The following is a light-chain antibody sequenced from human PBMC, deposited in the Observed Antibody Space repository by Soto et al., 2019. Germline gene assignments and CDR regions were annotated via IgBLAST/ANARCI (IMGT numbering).Light chain of an antibody. V-gene: IGKV3-20*01. CDR3: QQYGSSPPSST. CDR1: QSVSSRS. J-gene: IGKJ5*01. Sequence: EIVLTQSPGTLSLSPGERATLSCRASQSVSSRSLAWYQQKPGQAPRLLIYGASNRATDIPDRFSGRGSGTDFTLTISRLEPEDFAVYYCQQYGSSPPSSTFGQGTRLEIK. CDR2: GAS.